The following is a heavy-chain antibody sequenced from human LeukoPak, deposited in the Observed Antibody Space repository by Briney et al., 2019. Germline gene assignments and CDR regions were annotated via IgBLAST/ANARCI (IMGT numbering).Heavy chain of an antibody. J-gene: IGHJ4*02. CDR3: ARGRGLGVVSPYFDY. CDR2: IYGDGRT. D-gene: IGHD3-3*01. V-gene: IGHV3-53*01. Sequence: GGSLRLSCAASGFTFSDYYMSWIRQAPGNGLERVSVIYGDGRTSHSASVRGRFTISRDNSKNIVSLQMNNLRAEDTAVYYCARGRGLGVVSPYFDYWGQGTLVTVSS. CDR1: GFTFSDYY.